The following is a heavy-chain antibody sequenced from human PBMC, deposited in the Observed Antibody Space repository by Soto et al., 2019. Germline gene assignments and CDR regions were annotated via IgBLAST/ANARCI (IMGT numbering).Heavy chain of an antibody. D-gene: IGHD3-9*01. J-gene: IGHJ4*02. V-gene: IGHV3-23*01. CDR1: GFTFSNYA. CDR3: VKGGGRWTTYYDILTPFDY. CDR2: FSGTGRST. Sequence: EVQLLESGGGLVQPGGSLRLSCTASGFTFSNYAMSWVRQAPGKGLEWVSHFSGTGRSTHYADSVKGRFTISRDNSVNTLYLQMNSLRAEDTAVYYCVKGGGRWTTYYDILTPFDYWGQGTLVTVSS.